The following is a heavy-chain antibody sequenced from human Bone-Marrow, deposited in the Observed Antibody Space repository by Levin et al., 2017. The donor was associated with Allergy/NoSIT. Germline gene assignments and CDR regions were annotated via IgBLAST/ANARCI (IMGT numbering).Heavy chain of an antibody. J-gene: IGHJ5*02. D-gene: IGHD6-19*01. V-gene: IGHV3-7*03. CDR2: IKQDGSEK. CDR3: ARGPSFVAAPDNWFDP. CDR1: GFTFSSYW. Sequence: GGSLRLSCAASGFTFSSYWMSWVRQAPGKGLEWVANIKQDGSEKYYVDSVKGRFTISRDNAKNSLYLQMNSLRAEDTAVYYCARGPSFVAAPDNWFDPWGQGTLVTVSS.